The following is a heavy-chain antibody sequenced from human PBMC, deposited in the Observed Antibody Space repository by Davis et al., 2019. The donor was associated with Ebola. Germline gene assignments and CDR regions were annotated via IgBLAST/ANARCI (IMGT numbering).Heavy chain of an antibody. CDR3: ARGPYSSSSRLFEY. D-gene: IGHD6-6*01. CDR2: ISHSGST. J-gene: IGHJ4*02. Sequence: SETLSLTCAVYSGSFSGYYWTWIRQSPGKGLEWIGEISHSGSTNYNPSLKSRVTISVDMSKNQFSLKLTSVTAADTAVYYCARGPYSSSSRLFEYWGQGMLVTVSS. CDR1: SGSFSGYY. V-gene: IGHV4-34*01.